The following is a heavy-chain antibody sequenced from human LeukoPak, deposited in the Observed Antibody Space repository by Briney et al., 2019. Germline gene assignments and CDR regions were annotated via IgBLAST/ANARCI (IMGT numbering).Heavy chain of an antibody. CDR3: ARRAGAYSHPYDY. CDR1: GFTFSDYN. J-gene: IGHJ4*02. CDR2: ISRSSYYI. Sequence: GGSLRLSCAASGFTFSDYNMNWVRQAPGKGLEWVSSISRSSYYIYYTDSVKGRFTISRDNAKNSLYLQMNSLGAEDTAVYYCARRAGAYSHPYDYWGQGTLVTVSS. V-gene: IGHV3-21*04. D-gene: IGHD4/OR15-4a*01.